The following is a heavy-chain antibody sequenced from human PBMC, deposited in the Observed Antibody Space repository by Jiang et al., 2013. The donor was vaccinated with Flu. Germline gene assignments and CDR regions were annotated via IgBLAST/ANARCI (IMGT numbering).Heavy chain of an antibody. V-gene: IGHV1-18*04. J-gene: IGHJ4*02. Sequence: SCKASGYTFTSYGISWVRQAPGQGLEWMGWISAYNGNTNYAQKLQGRVTMTTDTSTSTAYMELRSLRSDDTAVYYCARGMDYYDSSGYYCDYWGQGTLVTVSS. CDR3: ARGMDYYDSSGYYCDY. D-gene: IGHD3-22*01. CDR1: GYTFTSYG. CDR2: ISAYNGNT.